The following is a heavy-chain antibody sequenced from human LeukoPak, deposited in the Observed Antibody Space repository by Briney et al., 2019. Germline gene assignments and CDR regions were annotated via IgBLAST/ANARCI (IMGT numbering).Heavy chain of an antibody. CDR3: ARESRIGHLFDY. J-gene: IGHJ4*02. V-gene: IGHV4-39*07. D-gene: IGHD2-15*01. Sequence: PSETLSLTCTVSGGSISSSSYYWGWIRQPPGKGLEWIGGIYYSGSTYYNPSLKSRVTISVDTSKNQFSLKLSSVTAADTAVYYCARESRIGHLFDYWGQGTLVTVSS. CDR2: IYYSGST. CDR1: GGSISSSSYY.